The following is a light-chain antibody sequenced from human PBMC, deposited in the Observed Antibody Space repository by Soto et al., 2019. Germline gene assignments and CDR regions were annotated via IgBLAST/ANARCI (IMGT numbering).Light chain of an antibody. CDR3: QQYGTSPWT. Sequence: EIVLTQSPGTLSLSPGERATLSCRASQSVSSNYLAWYQQKPGQAPRLLIYTASVRATGIPDRFSGNGSGTDFTLTSSRVEPEDFAVYYCQQYGTSPWTFGQGTKVEIK. CDR1: QSVSSNY. J-gene: IGKJ1*01. V-gene: IGKV3-20*01. CDR2: TAS.